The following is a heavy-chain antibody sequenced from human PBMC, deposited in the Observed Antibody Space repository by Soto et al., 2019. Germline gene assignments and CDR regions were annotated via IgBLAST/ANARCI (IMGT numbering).Heavy chain of an antibody. V-gene: IGHV1-18*01. CDR2: ISAYNGNT. CDR1: GYTFTSYG. J-gene: IGHJ6*02. Sequence: ASVKVSCKASGYTFTSYGISWVRQAPGQGLEWMGWISAYNGNTNYAQKLQGRVTMTTDTSTSTAYMELRSLRSDDTGVYYCARDFLEVHSSSWPAYYYYGMDVWGQGTTVTVSS. D-gene: IGHD6-13*01. CDR3: ARDFLEVHSSSWPAYYYYGMDV.